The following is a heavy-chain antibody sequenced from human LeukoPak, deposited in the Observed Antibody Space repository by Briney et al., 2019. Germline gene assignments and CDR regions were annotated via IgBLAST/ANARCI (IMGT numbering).Heavy chain of an antibody. CDR2: IIPILDVA. V-gene: IGHV1-69*04. J-gene: IGHJ6*02. CDR1: GGTFNTYA. CDR3: ARFPVRGYTYGSVIHHMDV. D-gene: IGHD5-18*01. Sequence: SVTVSCKASGGTFNTYAITWVRQAPGQGLEWMGRIIPILDVADSAQRFQGRVTITADRSTSTVYMELNSLRSEDTAIYYCARFPVRGYTYGSVIHHMDVWGQGTTVIVSS.